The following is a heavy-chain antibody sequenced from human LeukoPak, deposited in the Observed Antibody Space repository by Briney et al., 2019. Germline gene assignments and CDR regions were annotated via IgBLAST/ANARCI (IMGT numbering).Heavy chain of an antibody. CDR3: ARGVDYGDLDY. CDR1: GYTFNGYY. V-gene: IGHV1-2*02. J-gene: IGHJ4*02. Sequence: GASVKVSCKTSGYTFNGYYIHWLRQAPGRGPEWLGWINPHTGATRYAQKFQGRVTVSGDTSIGTAYLDLKSLTSDDTAIYYCARGVDYGDLDYWGQGTLLSVSS. CDR2: INPHTGAT. D-gene: IGHD4-17*01.